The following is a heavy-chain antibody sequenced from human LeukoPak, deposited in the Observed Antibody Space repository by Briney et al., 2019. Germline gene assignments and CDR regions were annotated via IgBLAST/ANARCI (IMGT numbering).Heavy chain of an antibody. V-gene: IGHV3-15*01. D-gene: IGHD4-17*01. Sequence: GGSLRLSCAASGFTFSNAWMSWVRQAPGKGLEWVGRIKSRTDGGTPDYAAPVKGRFTISRDDSKNTMYLQMNSLKTEDTAVYFCTTDRGYGDYVSAWFDPWGQGALVTVSS. CDR1: GFTFSNAW. CDR2: IKSRTDGGTP. CDR3: TTDRGYGDYVSAWFDP. J-gene: IGHJ5*02.